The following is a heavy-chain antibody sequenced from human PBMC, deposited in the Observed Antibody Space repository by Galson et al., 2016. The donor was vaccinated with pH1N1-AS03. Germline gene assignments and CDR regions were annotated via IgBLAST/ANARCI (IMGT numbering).Heavy chain of an antibody. CDR2: IYYSGST. Sequence: SETLSLTCSVSGGSISSSSYYWGWIRQPPGKGLEWIGSIYYSGSTYYNPSLKSRVSISVDTSKNQFSLKLTSVTAADTAVYYCARRSYSSSSPLYYYYMDVWGKGTTVTVSS. D-gene: IGHD6-6*01. J-gene: IGHJ6*03. V-gene: IGHV4-39*07. CDR3: ARRSYSSSSPLYYYYMDV. CDR1: GGSISSSSYY.